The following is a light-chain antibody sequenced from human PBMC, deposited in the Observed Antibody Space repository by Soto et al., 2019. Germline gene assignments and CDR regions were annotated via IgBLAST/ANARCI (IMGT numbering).Light chain of an antibody. CDR3: CSYAGRDTFVV. J-gene: IGLJ2*01. V-gene: IGLV2-23*02. Sequence: QSVLTQPASVSGSPGQSITISCTGTSSDVGSYNLVSWYQHHPGRAPKLMIFEVSKRPSGVSARFSGSKSGNTASLTISGLQPEDEAAYFCCSYAGRDTFVVFGGGTQLTVL. CDR2: EVS. CDR1: SSDVGSYNL.